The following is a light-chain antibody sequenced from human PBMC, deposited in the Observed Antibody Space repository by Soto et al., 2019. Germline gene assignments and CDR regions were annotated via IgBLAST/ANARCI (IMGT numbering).Light chain of an antibody. CDR1: ESLRSS. J-gene: IGKJ1*01. V-gene: IGKV3-15*01. CDR3: QQYNNWPQT. CDR2: DAS. Sequence: ETMMKQSPDTLSVSLGERATLSCRASESLRSSLAWYQQKPGQAPRLLIYDASTRATGIPARFSGSGSGTDFTLTISGLQSEDFAVYYCQQYNNWPQTFGQGTKVEIK.